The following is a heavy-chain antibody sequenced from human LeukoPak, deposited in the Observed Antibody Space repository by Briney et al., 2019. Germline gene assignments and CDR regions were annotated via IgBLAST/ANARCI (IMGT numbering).Heavy chain of an antibody. CDR1: GGTFSSYA. V-gene: IGHV1-69*05. CDR3: ARTSPATATTAYYFDY. CDR2: IIPIFGTA. J-gene: IGHJ4*02. Sequence: SVKVSCKASGGTFSSYAISWVRQAPGQRLEWMGGIIPIFGTANYAQKFQGRVTITTDESTSTAYMELSSLRSEDTAVYYCARTSPATATTAYYFDYWGQGTLVTVSS. D-gene: IGHD4-17*01.